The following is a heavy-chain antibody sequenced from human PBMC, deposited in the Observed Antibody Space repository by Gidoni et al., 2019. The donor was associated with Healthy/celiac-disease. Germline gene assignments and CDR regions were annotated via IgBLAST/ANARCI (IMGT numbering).Heavy chain of an antibody. J-gene: IGHJ4*02. Sequence: LQLHESGPGLVKPAETLSLTCPVSGGSISRSRYYWGWLRQPPGKGLEWIGSIYYSGSTSHNPSLKSRVTISVDTSKNQVSLKLSPVTAADTAVYYCARYHGSNCAIDYWGQGTLVTVSS. CDR2: IYYSGST. D-gene: IGHD1-1*01. CDR1: GGSISRSRYY. V-gene: IGHV4-39*07. CDR3: ARYHGSNCAIDY.